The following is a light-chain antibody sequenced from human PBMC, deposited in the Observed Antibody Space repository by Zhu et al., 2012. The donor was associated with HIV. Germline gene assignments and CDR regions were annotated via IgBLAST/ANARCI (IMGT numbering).Light chain of an antibody. CDR2: GAS. V-gene: IGKV3-20*01. J-gene: IGKJ1*01. CDR1: QSISSTY. CDR3: QQYNYSPRT. Sequence: EIVMTQSPATLSVSPGETATLSCRASQSISSTYLAWYQQKPGQAPRLLIYGASSRATGIPDRFSGSGSGTDFTLTISRLEPEDFAVYYCQQYNYSPRTFGQGTKVEIK.